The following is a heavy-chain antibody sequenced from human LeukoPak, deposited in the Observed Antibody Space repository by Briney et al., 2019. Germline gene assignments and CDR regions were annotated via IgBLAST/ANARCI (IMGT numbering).Heavy chain of an antibody. V-gene: IGHV3-43*01. CDR1: GFTFDDYT. CDR2: ISWDGGST. J-gene: IGHJ4*02. Sequence: GGSLRLSCAASGFTFDDYTMHWVRQAPGKGLEWVSLISWDGGSTYYADSVKGRFTISRDNSKNSLYLQMNSLRTEDTALYYYAKAPRYGGNRPFDYWGQGTLVTVSS. CDR3: AKAPRYGGNRPFDY. D-gene: IGHD4-23*01.